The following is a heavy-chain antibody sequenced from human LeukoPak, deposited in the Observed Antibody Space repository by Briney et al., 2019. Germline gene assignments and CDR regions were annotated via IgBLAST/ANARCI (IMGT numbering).Heavy chain of an antibody. D-gene: IGHD1-26*01. V-gene: IGHV4-59*01. Sequence: SETLSLTCTVSGDSISSYYWSWIRQPPGKGLEWIGYIFDSENSKYKPSLESRVIISVDTSKGQLSLKLTSVTAADTAVYYCARFSSQLLKTGGFDSWGQGTLVTVFS. CDR3: ARFSSQLLKTGGFDS. J-gene: IGHJ4*02. CDR2: IFDSENS. CDR1: GDSISSYY.